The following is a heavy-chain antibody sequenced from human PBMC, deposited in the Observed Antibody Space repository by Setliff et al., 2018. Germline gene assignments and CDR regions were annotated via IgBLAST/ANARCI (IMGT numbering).Heavy chain of an antibody. J-gene: IGHJ4*02. V-gene: IGHV3-20*04. CDR2: FNRNDGST. Sequence: PGGSLRLSCAASGFTFGDYGLSWVRQGPGKGLEWVSGFNRNDGSTSYAGSVKGRFTISRDNAKNSLYLQMNSLRAEDTAVYYCARDFGPSKNYNFWSGYVDYWGQGTLVTVSS. D-gene: IGHD3-3*01. CDR3: ARDFGPSKNYNFWSGYVDY. CDR1: GFTFGDYG.